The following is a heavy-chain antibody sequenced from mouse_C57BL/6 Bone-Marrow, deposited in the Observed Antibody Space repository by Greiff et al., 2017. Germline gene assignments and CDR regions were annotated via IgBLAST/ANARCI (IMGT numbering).Heavy chain of an antibody. J-gene: IGHJ2*01. D-gene: IGHD2-3*01. CDR2: IYPGSGST. CDR1: GYTFTSYW. V-gene: IGHV1-55*01. Sequence: QVQLQQPGAELVKPGASVKMSCKASGYTFTSYWITWVKQRPGQGLEWIGDIYPGSGSTNYNEKFKSKATLTVDTSSSTAYMQLSSLTSEDSAVXYCARLDTTISSSRFDYWGQGTTLTVSS. CDR3: ARLDTTISSSRFDY.